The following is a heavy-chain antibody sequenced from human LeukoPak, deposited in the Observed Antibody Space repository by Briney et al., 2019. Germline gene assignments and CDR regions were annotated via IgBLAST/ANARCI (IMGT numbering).Heavy chain of an antibody. Sequence: GGSLRLSCAASGFTFSSYTMSWVRQAPGKGLEWVSTITTSDGNTYYADSVKGRFTVSRDNPKNTLYLQMNSLRAEDTAVYYCAKDGGLWVSAHWGDSWGRGTLVTVSS. V-gene: IGHV3-23*01. J-gene: IGHJ4*02. D-gene: IGHD7-27*01. CDR2: ITTSDGNT. CDR3: AKDGGLWVSAHWGDS. CDR1: GFTFSSYT.